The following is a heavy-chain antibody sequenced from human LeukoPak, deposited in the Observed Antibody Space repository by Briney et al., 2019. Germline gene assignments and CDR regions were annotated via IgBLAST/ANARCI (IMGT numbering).Heavy chain of an antibody. V-gene: IGHV3-23*01. CDR2: ISGSGGST. J-gene: IGHJ4*02. CDR1: GFTFSSYA. CDR3: AKDQLNRRLRRPAREGFDY. D-gene: IGHD2/OR15-2a*01. Sequence: GGSLRLSCAASGFTFSSYAMSWVRQAPGKGLEWVSAISGSGGSTYYADSVKGRFTISRDNSKNTLYLQMNSLRAEDTAVYYCAKDQLNRRLRRPAREGFDYWGQGTLVTVSS.